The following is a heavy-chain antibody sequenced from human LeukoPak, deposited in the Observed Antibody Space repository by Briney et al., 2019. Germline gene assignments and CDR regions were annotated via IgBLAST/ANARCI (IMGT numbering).Heavy chain of an antibody. V-gene: IGHV1-18*01. J-gene: IGHJ6*02. CDR1: GYTFTSYG. CDR2: ISAYNGNT. D-gene: IGHD1-26*01. CDR3: ARDRCSGSYWDHYYYYYGMDV. Sequence: ASVKVSCKASGYTFTSYGISWVRQAPGQGLEWMGWISAYNGNTNYAQKLQGRVTMTTDTSTSTAYMELRSLRSDDTAVYYCARDRCSGSYWDHYYYYYGMDVWGQGTTVTVSS.